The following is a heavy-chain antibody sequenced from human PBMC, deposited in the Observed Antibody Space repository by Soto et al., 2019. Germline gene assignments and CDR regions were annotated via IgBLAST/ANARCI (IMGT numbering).Heavy chain of an antibody. CDR2: IYGGGST. J-gene: IGHJ4*02. CDR3: ARDRGGYDYYGYFDY. V-gene: IGHV3-66*01. D-gene: IGHD5-12*01. CDR1: GFTVSSNY. Sequence: EVQLVESGGGLVQPGGSLRLSCAASGFTVSSNYMSWVRQAPGKGLEWVSVIYGGGSTYYAYSVKGRFTISRDNPKNTLYLQMNGRRAEDTAVYYCARDRGGYDYYGYFDYWGQGTLVTVSS.